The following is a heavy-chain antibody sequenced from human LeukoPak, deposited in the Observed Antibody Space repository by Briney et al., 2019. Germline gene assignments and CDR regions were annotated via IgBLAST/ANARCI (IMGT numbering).Heavy chain of an antibody. CDR3: AKDKKGGLLWFGEPLDY. CDR1: GFTFDDYA. J-gene: IGHJ4*02. V-gene: IGHV3-9*01. Sequence: GGSLRLSCAASGFTFDDYAMHWVRQAPGKGLEWVSGISWNSGSIGYADSVKGRFTISRDNAKNSLYLQMNSLRAEDTALYYCAKDKKGGLLWFGEPLDYWGQGTLVTVSS. D-gene: IGHD3-10*01. CDR2: ISWNSGSI.